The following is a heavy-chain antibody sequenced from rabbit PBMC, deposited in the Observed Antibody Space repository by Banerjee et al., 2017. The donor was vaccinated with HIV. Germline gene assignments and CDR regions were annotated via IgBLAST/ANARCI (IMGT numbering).Heavy chain of an antibody. D-gene: IGHD1-1*01. CDR1: GIDFSSYYY. Sequence: QQQLEESGGGLVQPGGTLTPTCKASGIDFSSYYYMCWVRQAPGKGLEWIGCIYTDAGNTYYASWAKGRFTISKTSSTTVTLQMTSLTAADTATYFCARRDGTKSGYYYFNLRGPGTLVTVS. V-gene: IGHV1S45*01. CDR2: IYTDAGNT. CDR3: ARRDGTKSGYYYFNL. J-gene: IGHJ4*01.